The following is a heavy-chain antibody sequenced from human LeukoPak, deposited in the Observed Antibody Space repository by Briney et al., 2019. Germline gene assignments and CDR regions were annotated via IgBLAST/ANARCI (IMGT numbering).Heavy chain of an antibody. D-gene: IGHD2-15*01. CDR3: AKDSTSAWAAYYFDY. CDR1: GFTYSSYA. V-gene: IGHV3-23*01. Sequence: GESLKISCAASGFTYSSYAMSWVRQTPGKGLEWVSTISGSDGSTYYADSVKGRFTISRDNSKNTLYLQMNSLRAEDTAVYYCAKDSTSAWAAYYFDYWGQGTLVTVSS. CDR2: ISGSDGST. J-gene: IGHJ4*02.